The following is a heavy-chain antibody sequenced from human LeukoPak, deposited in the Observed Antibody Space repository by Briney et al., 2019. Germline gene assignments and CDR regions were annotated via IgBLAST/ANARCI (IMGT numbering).Heavy chain of an antibody. V-gene: IGHV3-7*01. J-gene: IGHJ6*03. CDR2: IKPDGSEK. CDR3: EKAYSSSWDYYYYMDA. Sequence: GGSLRLSCAASGFTFSSHWMSWVRQAPGKGPEWVANIKPDGSEKYYVDSVKGRSTISRDNSKNSLYLQMNSLRAEDTAVYYCEKAYSSSWDYYYYMDAWGKGTTVTVSS. CDR1: GFTFSSHW. D-gene: IGHD6-13*01.